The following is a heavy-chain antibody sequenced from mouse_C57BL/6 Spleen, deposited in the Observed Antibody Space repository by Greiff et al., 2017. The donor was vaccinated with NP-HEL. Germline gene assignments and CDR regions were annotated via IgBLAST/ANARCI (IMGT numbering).Heavy chain of an antibody. CDR2: IYPYNGVS. Sequence: VHVKQSGPELVKPGASVKISCKASGYSFTGYYMHWVKQSHGNILDWIGYIYPYNGVSSYNQKFKGKATLTVDKSSSTAYMELRSLTSEDSAVYYCARSGVVAEFDYWGQGTTLTVSS. CDR3: ARSGVVAEFDY. D-gene: IGHD1-1*01. J-gene: IGHJ2*01. V-gene: IGHV1-31*01. CDR1: GYSFTGYY.